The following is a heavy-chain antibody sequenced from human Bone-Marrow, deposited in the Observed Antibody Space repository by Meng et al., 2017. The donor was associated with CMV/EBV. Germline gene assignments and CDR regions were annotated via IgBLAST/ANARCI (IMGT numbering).Heavy chain of an antibody. CDR3: ARVRLVPGTDNYYYYYGMDV. Sequence: GESLKIACAASRFTFSSYGMHWVRQAPGRGLEWVAFIRFDGSNKYYADSVKGRFTISRDNSKNTLYLQMNSLRAEDTAVYYCARVRLVPGTDNYYYYYGMDVWGQGTTVPVSS. D-gene: IGHD2-2*01. CDR1: RFTFSSYG. CDR2: IRFDGSNK. V-gene: IGHV3-30*02. J-gene: IGHJ6*02.